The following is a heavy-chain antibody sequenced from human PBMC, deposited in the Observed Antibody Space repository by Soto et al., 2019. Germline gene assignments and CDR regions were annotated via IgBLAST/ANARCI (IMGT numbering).Heavy chain of an antibody. CDR3: ARDKITGLFDY. CDR1: GGSISSHY. CDR2: IYYTGST. Sequence: SETLSLTCTVSGGSISSHYWSWIRQPPGKGLEWIGDIYYTGSTNYNLSLKSRVTISVDMSKNQFSLKLTSVTAADTAVYYCARDKITGLFDYWGQGTLVTVSS. D-gene: IGHD2-8*02. V-gene: IGHV4-59*11. J-gene: IGHJ4*02.